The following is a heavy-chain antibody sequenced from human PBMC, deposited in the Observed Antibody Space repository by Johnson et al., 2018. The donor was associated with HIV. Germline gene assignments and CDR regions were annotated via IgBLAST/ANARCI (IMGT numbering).Heavy chain of an antibody. CDR3: ARTPSLPGAFDI. J-gene: IGHJ3*02. D-gene: IGHD1-14*01. CDR1: GFTFDDYG. V-gene: IGHV3-23*04. Sequence: VQLVESGGGVVRPGGSLRLSCAASGFTFDDYGMSWVRQAPGKGLEWVSAISGSGGSTYYADSVKGRFTISRYNSKNTLYLQMNSLRAEDTAVYYCARTPSLPGAFDIWGQGTMVTVSS. CDR2: ISGSGGST.